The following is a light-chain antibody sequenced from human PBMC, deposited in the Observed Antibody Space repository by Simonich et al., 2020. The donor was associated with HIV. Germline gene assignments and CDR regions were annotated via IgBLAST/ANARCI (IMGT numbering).Light chain of an antibody. CDR3: QQYYSTPLT. CDR1: QSVLYSSNNKNY. CDR2: WAS. J-gene: IGKJ4*01. Sequence: TINCKSSQSVLYSSNNKNYLAWYQQKPGQPPKLLIYWASTRESGVPDRFSGSGSGTDFTLIISSLQAEDVAVYYCQQYYSTPLTFGGGTKVEIK. V-gene: IGKV4-1*01.